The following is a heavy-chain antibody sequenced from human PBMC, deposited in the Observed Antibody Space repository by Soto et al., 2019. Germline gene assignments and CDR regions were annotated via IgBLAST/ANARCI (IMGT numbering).Heavy chain of an antibody. CDR1: GFSLRSYT. D-gene: IGHD3-10*01. Sequence: AQLVESGGGLVKPGGSLRLSCAASGFSLRSYTVNWXRXXXXXXXXXVSCINRIGDYVYYSDSVEGRFSVSRDNAKXXXXLXMXNXXXXXXXXXXCVRMGISLXXGVITGNHFGVDAWGQGTTVIVSS. J-gene: IGHJ6*02. V-gene: IGHV3-21*05. CDR2: INRIGDYV. CDR3: VRMGISLXXGVITGNHFGVDA.